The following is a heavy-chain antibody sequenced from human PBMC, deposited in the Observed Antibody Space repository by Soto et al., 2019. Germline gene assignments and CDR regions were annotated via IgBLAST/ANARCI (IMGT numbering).Heavy chain of an antibody. CDR3: ARHATYYDILSGYYFDY. J-gene: IGHJ4*02. CDR2: IYPGDSVT. V-gene: IGHV5-51*01. CDR1: GYSFTSYK. D-gene: IGHD3-9*01. Sequence: GESLKISCKGSGYSFTSYKIAWVRQMPGKGLEWMGIIYPGDSVTRYSPSFQGQVTISADKSSSTAYLQWCSLKASDTAMYYCARHATYYDILSGYYFDYWGPGTMVTVSS.